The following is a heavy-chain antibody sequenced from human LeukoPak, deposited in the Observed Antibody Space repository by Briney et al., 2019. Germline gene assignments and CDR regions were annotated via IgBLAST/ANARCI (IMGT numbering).Heavy chain of an antibody. CDR1: GGSFSGYY. CDR3: ARGIRGPIAARPGQAFDI. CDR2: INHSGST. J-gene: IGHJ3*02. V-gene: IGHV4-34*01. D-gene: IGHD6-6*01. Sequence: PSETLSLTCAVYGGSFSGYYWSWIRQPPGKGLEWIGEINHSGSTNYIPSLKSRVTISVDTSKNQFSLKLSSVTAADTTVYYCARGIRGPIAARPGQAFDIWGQGTMVTVSS.